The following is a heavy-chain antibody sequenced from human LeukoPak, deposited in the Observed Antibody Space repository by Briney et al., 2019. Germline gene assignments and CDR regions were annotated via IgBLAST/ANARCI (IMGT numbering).Heavy chain of an antibody. CDR1: GGSISVYH. CDR3: ARDLHYGSGSFDPFYYYGMDV. D-gene: IGHD3-10*01. Sequence: SETLSLTCTVSGGSISVYHWSWIRQPPGKGLEWIGYIDDSGSTNYNPSLKSRVTISIDPSRNQFSLNLDSVTAADTAVYYCARDLHYGSGSFDPFYYYGMDVWGQGSTVTVSS. CDR2: IDDSGST. J-gene: IGHJ6*02. V-gene: IGHV4-59*01.